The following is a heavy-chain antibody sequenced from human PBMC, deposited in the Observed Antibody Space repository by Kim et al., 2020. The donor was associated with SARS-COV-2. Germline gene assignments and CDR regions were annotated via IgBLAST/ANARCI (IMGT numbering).Heavy chain of an antibody. Sequence: ADSVKGRFTISSENAKNTLYLQRNSLGAEDTAVYYCARARGGGYYYGMDVWGQGTTVTVSS. CDR3: ARARGGGYYYGMDV. J-gene: IGHJ6*02. D-gene: IGHD3-16*01. V-gene: IGHV3-30*01.